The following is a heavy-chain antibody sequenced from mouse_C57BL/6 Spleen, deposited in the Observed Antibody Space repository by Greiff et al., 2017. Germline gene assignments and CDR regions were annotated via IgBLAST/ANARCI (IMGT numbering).Heavy chain of an antibody. D-gene: IGHD4-1*01. V-gene: IGHV1-15*01. CDR2: IDPETGGT. J-gene: IGHJ2*01. CDR3: TRKGAGTAFFDY. CDR1: GYTFTDYE. Sequence: QVQLQQSGAELVRPGASVTLSCKASGYTFTDYEMHWVKQTPVHGLEWIGAIDPETGGTAYNQKFKGKAILTADESSSTAYMELRSLTSEDSAVYYCTRKGAGTAFFDYWGQGTTLTVSS.